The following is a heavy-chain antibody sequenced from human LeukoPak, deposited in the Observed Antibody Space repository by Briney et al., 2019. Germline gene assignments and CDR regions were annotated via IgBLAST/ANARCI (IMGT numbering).Heavy chain of an antibody. CDR2: ISWDGGST. D-gene: IGHD4-17*01. CDR1: GFTFDDYA. Sequence: GGSLRLSCAASGFTFDDYAMHWVRQAPGKGLEWVSLISWDGGSTYCADSVKGRFTISRDNSKNSLYLQMNSLRAEDTALYYCAKDYGDYYYYMDVWGKGTTVTVSS. V-gene: IGHV3-43D*03. J-gene: IGHJ6*03. CDR3: AKDYGDYYYYMDV.